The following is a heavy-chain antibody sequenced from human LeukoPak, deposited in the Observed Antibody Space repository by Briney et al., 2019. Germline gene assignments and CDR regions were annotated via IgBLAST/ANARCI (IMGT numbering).Heavy chain of an antibody. D-gene: IGHD1-26*01. Sequence: PSETLSLTCTVSGGSISSGDYYWSWIRQPPGKGLEWIGSIYYSGSTYYNPSLKSRVTISVDTSKNQFSLKLSSVTAADTAVYYCARLDDGSGSYFDYWGQGTLVTVSS. CDR3: ARLDDGSGSYFDY. CDR1: GGSISSGDYY. V-gene: IGHV4-39*01. CDR2: IYYSGST. J-gene: IGHJ4*02.